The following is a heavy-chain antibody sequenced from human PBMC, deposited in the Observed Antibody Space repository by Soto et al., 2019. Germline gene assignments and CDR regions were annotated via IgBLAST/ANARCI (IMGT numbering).Heavy chain of an antibody. CDR1: GGSISSSNW. Sequence: SETLSLTCAVSGGSISSSNWWSWVRQPPGKGLEWIGEIYHSGSTNYNPSLKSRVTISVDKSKNQFSLKLSSVAAADTAVYYCARDRSGSYFLYYYYYGMDVWGQGTTVT. CDR3: ARDRSGSYFLYYYYYGMDV. CDR2: IYHSGST. D-gene: IGHD1-26*01. J-gene: IGHJ6*02. V-gene: IGHV4-4*02.